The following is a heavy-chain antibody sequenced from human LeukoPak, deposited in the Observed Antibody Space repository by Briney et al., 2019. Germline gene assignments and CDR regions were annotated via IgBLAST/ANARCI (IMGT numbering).Heavy chain of an antibody. CDR3: TREDRVGGSLDA. V-gene: IGHV3-7*01. Sequence: PGGSLRLPCTASGCTFSTYWMSWVRQAPGKGLEWVASMNQDGSGRHYSDSVKGRFTISRDNAKNSVSLQMNSLRVEDTALYYCTREDRVGGSLDAWGQGTLVTVSS. CDR1: GCTFSTYW. CDR2: MNQDGSGR. D-gene: IGHD1-26*01. J-gene: IGHJ5*02.